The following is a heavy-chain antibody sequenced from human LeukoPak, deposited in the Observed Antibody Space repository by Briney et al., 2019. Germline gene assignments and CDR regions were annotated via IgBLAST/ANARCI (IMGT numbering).Heavy chain of an antibody. CDR3: AIRDYYGSGSYYPF. D-gene: IGHD3-10*01. CDR2: INPSGGST. V-gene: IGHV1-46*01. CDR1: GYTFTSYY. Sequence: GASVKVSCKASGYTFTSYYMHWVRQAPGQGLEWMGIINPSGGSTSYAQKFQGRVTITADKSTSTAYMELSSLRSEDTAVYYCAIRDYYGSGSYYPFWGQGTLVTVSS. J-gene: IGHJ4*02.